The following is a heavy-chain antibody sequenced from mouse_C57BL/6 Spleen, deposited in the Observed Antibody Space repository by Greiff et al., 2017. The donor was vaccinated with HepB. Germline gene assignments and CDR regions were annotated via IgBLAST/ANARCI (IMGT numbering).Heavy chain of an antibody. Sequence: EVKLQESGPELVKPGASVKISCKASGYSFTGYYMNWVKQSPEKSLEWIGEINPSTGGTTYNQKFKAKATLTVDKSSSTAYMQLKSLTSEDSAVYYCARRDYYGRAMDYWGQGTSVTVSS. CDR1: GYSFTGYY. CDR3: ARRDYYGRAMDY. CDR2: INPSTGGT. V-gene: IGHV1-42*01. J-gene: IGHJ4*01. D-gene: IGHD1-1*01.